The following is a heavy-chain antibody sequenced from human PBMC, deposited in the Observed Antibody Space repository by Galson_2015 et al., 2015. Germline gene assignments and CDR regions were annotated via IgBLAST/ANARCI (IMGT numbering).Heavy chain of an antibody. V-gene: IGHV3-9*01. CDR1: GFTFDDYA. D-gene: IGHD3-10*01. Sequence: SLRLSCAASGFTFDDYAMNWVRLVPGKGLEWVSTISWNSGTVGYADSVKGRFTISRDNAKSTLYLQMNSLRGEDTAVYHCAKATMLRGEFYFYGMDVWGHGTPVTVS. CDR3: AKATMLRGEFYFYGMDV. CDR2: ISWNSGTV. J-gene: IGHJ6*02.